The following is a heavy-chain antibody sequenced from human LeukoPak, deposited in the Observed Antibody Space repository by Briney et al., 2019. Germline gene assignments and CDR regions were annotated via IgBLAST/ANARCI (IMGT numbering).Heavy chain of an antibody. J-gene: IGHJ3*02. CDR3: AKGDYGDYAFDI. Sequence: GGSLRLSCAASGFTFDDYAMHWVRLAPGKGLEWVSGISWNSGSIGYADSVKGRFTISRDNAKNSLYLQMNSLRAEDTALYYCAKGDYGDYAFDIWGQGTMVSVSS. CDR2: ISWNSGSI. D-gene: IGHD4-17*01. CDR1: GFTFDDYA. V-gene: IGHV3-9*01.